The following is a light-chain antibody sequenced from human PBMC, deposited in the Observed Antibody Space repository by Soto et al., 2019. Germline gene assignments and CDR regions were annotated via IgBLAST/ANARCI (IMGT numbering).Light chain of an antibody. CDR3: QQFNSYPIT. CDR1: QDIRGA. J-gene: IGKJ5*01. Sequence: AIQLTQSPSSLSASVGDRVTITCRASQDIRGALAWYQQKPGKAPKILIYDVSTLESVVPSRFSGSNSGTDFTLIFSSLQPVDFATYYCQQFNSYPITFGQGTRLEIK. CDR2: DVS. V-gene: IGKV1-13*02.